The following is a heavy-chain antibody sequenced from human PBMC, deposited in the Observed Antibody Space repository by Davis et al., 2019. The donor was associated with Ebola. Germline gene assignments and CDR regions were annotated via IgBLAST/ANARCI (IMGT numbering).Heavy chain of an antibody. CDR3: SNEDY. J-gene: IGHJ4*02. CDR2: VHYTGST. CDR1: GGSISGYH. Sequence: GSLRLSCTVSGGSISGYHWNWIRQPPGKGLEWIGYVHYTGSTNYNPSLKSRVTISVDTSKNQFSLKLTSVTAADTAVYYCSNEDYWGQGTLVTVSS. D-gene: IGHD4-11*01. V-gene: IGHV4-59*08.